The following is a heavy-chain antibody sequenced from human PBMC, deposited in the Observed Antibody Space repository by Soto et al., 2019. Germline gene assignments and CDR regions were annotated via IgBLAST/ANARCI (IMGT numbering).Heavy chain of an antibody. CDR3: ARDGAPGDGSGRAGMDV. J-gene: IGHJ6*02. Sequence: QVQLVESGGGVVQPGRSLRLSCAASGFTFSRYAMHWVRQAPGKGLEWVAVISYDGSNKYYADSVKGRFTISRDNSKNTLYLQMNSLRAEDTAVYYCARDGAPGDGSGRAGMDVWGQGTTVTVSS. CDR2: ISYDGSNK. V-gene: IGHV3-30-3*01. CDR1: GFTFSRYA. D-gene: IGHD3-10*01.